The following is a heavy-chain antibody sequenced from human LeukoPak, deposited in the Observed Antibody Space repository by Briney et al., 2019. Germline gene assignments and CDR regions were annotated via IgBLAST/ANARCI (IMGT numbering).Heavy chain of an antibody. Sequence: SETLSLTCTVSGGYISRYYWSWIRQLAGKGLEWIGRIYTSGSTNYNPSLKSRVPMSVDTSKNQFSLKLSSVTAADTAVYYCVATWFVGVRGVDQYYFDYWGQGTLVTVSS. J-gene: IGHJ4*02. CDR3: VATWFVGVRGVDQYYFDY. D-gene: IGHD3-10*01. CDR2: IYTSGST. CDR1: GGYISRYY. V-gene: IGHV4-4*07.